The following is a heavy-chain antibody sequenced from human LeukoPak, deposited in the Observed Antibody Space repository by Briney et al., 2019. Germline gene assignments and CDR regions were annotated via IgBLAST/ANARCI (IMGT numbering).Heavy chain of an antibody. CDR2: ISSSGSTI. V-gene: IGHV3-11*04. Sequence: PGGSLRLSCAASGFTFSDYYMSWIRQAPGKGLEWASYISSSGSTIYYADSVKGRFTISRDNAKNSLDLQMNSLRAEDTAVYYCARKRITMVRGVIGWFDPWGQGTLVTVSS. J-gene: IGHJ5*02. D-gene: IGHD3-10*01. CDR3: ARKRITMVRGVIGWFDP. CDR1: GFTFSDYY.